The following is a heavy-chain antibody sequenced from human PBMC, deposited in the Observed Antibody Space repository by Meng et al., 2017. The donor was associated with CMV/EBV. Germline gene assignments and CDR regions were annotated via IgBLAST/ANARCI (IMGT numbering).Heavy chain of an antibody. V-gene: IGHV3-53*01. CDR1: GFTVSSND. J-gene: IGHJ6*02. CDR3: ARPSEGYYYGMDV. CDR2: IYSGGST. Sequence: GGSLRLSCAASGFTVSSNDMSWVPQGPGKGLKWVSVIYSGGSTYYAGSVKGRFTISRDNCKNTLYLQMNSLRAEDTAVYYCARPSEGYYYGMDVWGQGTTVTVSS. D-gene: IGHD2-2*01.